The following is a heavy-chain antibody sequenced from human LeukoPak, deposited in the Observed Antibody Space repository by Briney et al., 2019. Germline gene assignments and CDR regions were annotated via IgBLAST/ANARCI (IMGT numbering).Heavy chain of an antibody. J-gene: IGHJ6*03. Sequence: SETLSLTCAVSGGSFSGYYWSWIRQPPGKGLEWIGEINHSGSTNYNPSLKSRVTISVDTSMNQFSLKLSSVTAADTAVYYCARLRGSSSRYYMDVWGKGTTVTVSS. D-gene: IGHD6-6*01. V-gene: IGHV4-34*01. CDR2: INHSGST. CDR3: ARLRGSSSRYYMDV. CDR1: GGSFSGYY.